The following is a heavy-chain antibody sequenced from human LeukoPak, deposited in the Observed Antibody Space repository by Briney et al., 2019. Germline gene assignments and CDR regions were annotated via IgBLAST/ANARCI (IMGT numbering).Heavy chain of an antibody. V-gene: IGHV4-4*02. Sequence: SETLSLTCAVSGGSISSHNWWSWVRQPPGKGLEWIGEIYHGGATNYNPSLQSRVTISVDKSKNQFSLKLSSVTAADTAVYYCASGTTVANFAYWGQGTLVTVSS. CDR1: GGSISSHNW. CDR2: IYHGGAT. J-gene: IGHJ4*02. CDR3: ASGTTVANFAY. D-gene: IGHD4-23*01.